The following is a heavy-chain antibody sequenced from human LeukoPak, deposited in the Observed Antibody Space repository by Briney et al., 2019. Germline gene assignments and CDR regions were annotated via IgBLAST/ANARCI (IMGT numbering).Heavy chain of an antibody. J-gene: IGHJ4*02. CDR3: ARDASHYFDY. V-gene: IGHV4-30-2*01. Sequence: PSETLSLTCAVSGGSISSGGYSWSWIRQPPGKGLEWIGYIYRSGSTYYNPSLKSRVTISVDRSKNQFSLKLSSVTAADTAVYYCARDASHYFDYWGQGTLVTVSS. CDR2: IYRSGST. CDR1: GGSISSGGYS.